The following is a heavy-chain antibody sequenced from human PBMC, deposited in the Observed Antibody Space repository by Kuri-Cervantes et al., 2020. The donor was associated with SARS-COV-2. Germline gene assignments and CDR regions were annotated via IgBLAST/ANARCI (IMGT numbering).Heavy chain of an antibody. Sequence: ASVKVSCKASGYTFTSYGISWVRQAPGQGLEWMGWISAYNGNTNYAQKLQGRVTMTTDTSTSTAYMELRSLRSEDTAIYYCAGRLTTPGALTGEYFRHWGQGTLVTVSS. CDR1: GYTFTSYG. D-gene: IGHD1-14*01. J-gene: IGHJ1*01. CDR3: AGRLTTPGALTGEYFRH. V-gene: IGHV1-18*01. CDR2: ISAYNGNT.